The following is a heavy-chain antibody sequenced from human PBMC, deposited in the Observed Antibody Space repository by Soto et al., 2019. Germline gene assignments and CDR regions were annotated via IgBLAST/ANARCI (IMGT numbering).Heavy chain of an antibody. Sequence: GSLRLSCASSGFTFSSYRMNWVRQAPGKGLEWVSSISSSSSYIYYADSVKGRFTVSRDNAKNSLYLQMNSLRAEDTAVYYCARDDYYVSGSFDYGGKETRVTVSS. CDR3: ARDDYYVSGSFDY. J-gene: IGHJ4*02. D-gene: IGHD3-10*01. CDR2: ISSSSSYI. V-gene: IGHV3-21*01. CDR1: GFTFSSYR.